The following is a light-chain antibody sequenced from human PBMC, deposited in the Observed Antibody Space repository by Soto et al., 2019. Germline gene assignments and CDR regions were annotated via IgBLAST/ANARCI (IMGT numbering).Light chain of an antibody. V-gene: IGLV2-14*01. CDR2: ASS. CDR1: SSDVGGYNY. J-gene: IGLJ1*01. Sequence: QSALTQPASVSGSPGQSITISCTGTSSDVGGYNYVSWYQHHAGKAPRLMIYASSNRPSGVSHRCSGSRSGNTASLTVSGLQAEDEADYYCSSYTIGSTLYVFGTGTKVTVL. CDR3: SSYTIGSTLYV.